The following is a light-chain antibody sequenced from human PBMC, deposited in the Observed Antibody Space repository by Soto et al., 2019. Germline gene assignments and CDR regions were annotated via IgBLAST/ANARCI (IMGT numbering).Light chain of an antibody. J-gene: IGKJ1*01. CDR3: QHYNSYSEA. Sequence: MTQSPVSLPVTPGEPASISCRSSQSLLHKNGNSYLNWYQQKPGKAPKLLIYKASTLKSGVPSRFSGSGSGTEFTLTISSLQPDDFATYYCQHYNSYSEAFGQGTKVDIK. V-gene: IGKV1-5*03. CDR2: KAS. CDR1: QSLLHKNGNSY.